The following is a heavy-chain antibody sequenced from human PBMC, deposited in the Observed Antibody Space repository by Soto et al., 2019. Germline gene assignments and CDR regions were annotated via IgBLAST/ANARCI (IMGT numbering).Heavy chain of an antibody. CDR1: GFTFSSYC. V-gene: IGHV3-7*05. CDR2: IKQDGSEK. CDR3: ATDNLGSGGDYYYDMDV. D-gene: IGHD3-10*01. Sequence: EVQLVESGGGLVQPGGSLRLSCAASGFTFSSYCMSWVRQAPGKGLEWVANIKQDGSEKYYVDSVKGRFTISRDNAKNSLHVQMNSLRAEDAAVYYCATDNLGSGGDYYYDMDVWGQGTTVTVSS. J-gene: IGHJ6*02.